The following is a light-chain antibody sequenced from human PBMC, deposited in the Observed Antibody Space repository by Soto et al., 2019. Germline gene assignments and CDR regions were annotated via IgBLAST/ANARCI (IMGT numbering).Light chain of an antibody. J-gene: IGLJ3*02. V-gene: IGLV6-57*03. CDR2: DNN. Sequence: QSVSDSPGKTVTISCTRSSGSIASNSVQGYQQRPGSAPTTVIYDNNQRPSGVPDRFSGSIDGTSTSASLTISGLRTEDEADFYRQSYNGNNQVFGGGTQLTVL. CDR3: QSYNGNNQV. CDR1: SGSIASNS.